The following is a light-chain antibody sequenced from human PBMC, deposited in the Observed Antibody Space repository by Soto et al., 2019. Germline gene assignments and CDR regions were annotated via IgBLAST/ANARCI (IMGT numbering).Light chain of an antibody. J-gene: IGLJ2*01. V-gene: IGLV2-14*01. CDR2: EVT. CDR1: TDDIGAYYY. Sequence: QSVLTQPASVSGSPGQPLTISCAGTTDDIGAYYYVSWYQQHPGNAPKLLVYEVTNRPSGVSDRFSGSKSGNTASLTISGLQAEDEADYYCNSYTNSSAVVFGGGTKVTVL. CDR3: NSYTNSSAVV.